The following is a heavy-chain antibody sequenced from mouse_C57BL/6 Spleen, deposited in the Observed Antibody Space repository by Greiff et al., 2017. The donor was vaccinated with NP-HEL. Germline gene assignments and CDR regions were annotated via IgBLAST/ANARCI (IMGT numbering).Heavy chain of an antibody. CDR3: TRWTYDGYHLFDY. V-gene: IGHV1-15*01. CDR1: GYTFTDYE. Sequence: VQLQQSGAELVRPGASVTLSCKASGYTFTDYEMHWVKQTPVHGLEWIGAIDPETGGTAYNQKFKGKAILTADKSSSTAYMELRSLTSEDSAVYYCTRWTYDGYHLFDYWGQGTTLTVSS. D-gene: IGHD2-3*01. J-gene: IGHJ2*01. CDR2: IDPETGGT.